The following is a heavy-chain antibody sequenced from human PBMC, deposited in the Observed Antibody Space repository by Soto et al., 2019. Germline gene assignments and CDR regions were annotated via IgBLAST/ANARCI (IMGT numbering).Heavy chain of an antibody. V-gene: IGHV1-3*01. CDR1: GYTFINNG. Sequence: QAQLVQSGAEVKKPGASVKVSCKASGYTFINNGMHWVRQAPGQRLEWMAWINVGNGDTKYSGNFQGRVTITRDPSASIAYMELSSLRSEDTAVYYCARDATYYYSYYMDLWGKGTRSPSP. CDR3: ARDATYYYSYYMDL. CDR2: INVGNGDT. J-gene: IGHJ6*03.